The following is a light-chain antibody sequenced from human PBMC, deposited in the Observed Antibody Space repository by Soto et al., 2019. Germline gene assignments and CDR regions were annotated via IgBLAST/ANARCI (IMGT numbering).Light chain of an antibody. J-gene: IGKJ5*01. CDR3: QQYKNWPHT. CDR2: GAS. Sequence: EIVMTQSPATLSVSPGERATLSCRASQSVSSNLAWYHQKPGQVPRLLIYGASTRATGIPVRFSGSGSGTEFTLTISSLQSEDFAVYYCQQYKNWPHTFGQGTRLEIK. V-gene: IGKV3-15*01. CDR1: QSVSSN.